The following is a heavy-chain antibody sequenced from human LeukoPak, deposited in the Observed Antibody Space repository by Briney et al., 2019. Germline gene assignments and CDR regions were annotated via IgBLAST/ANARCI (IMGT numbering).Heavy chain of an antibody. CDR1: GFTFSSYA. V-gene: IGHV3-23*01. CDR3: AKGGGSSCYSPSDY. CDR2: ISGSGTDT. Sequence: GGSLRLSCGGSGFTFSSYAMSWVRQAPGKGLEWVSAISGSGTDTFYANSVKGRFTISRDNPKNTPYLQMNSLRAEDTAVYHCAKGGGSSCYSPSDYWGQGTLVTVSS. D-gene: IGHD2-15*01. J-gene: IGHJ4*02.